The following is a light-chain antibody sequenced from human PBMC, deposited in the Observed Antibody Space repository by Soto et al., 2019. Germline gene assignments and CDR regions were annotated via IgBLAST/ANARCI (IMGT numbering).Light chain of an antibody. CDR2: TNS. CDR3: STWDASVSGGV. Sequence: QSVLTQPPSASXAPGQRVTISCSGSSPNIGTNYVNWYQKLPGTAPRLLIHTNSRRPSGVPERFSGSKSGTTASLAISGLRAEDEADYYCSTWDASVSGGVFGGGTKLTVL. CDR1: SPNIGTNY. V-gene: IGLV1-47*02. J-gene: IGLJ3*02.